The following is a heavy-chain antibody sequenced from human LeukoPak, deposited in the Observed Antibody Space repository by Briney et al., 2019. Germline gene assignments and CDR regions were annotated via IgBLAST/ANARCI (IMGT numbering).Heavy chain of an antibody. CDR3: ARENQAVAGQFDY. V-gene: IGHV4-59*12. Sequence: SETLSLTCTVSGGSIRTYYWSWIRQPPGKGLEWIGYIYYSGSTNYNPSLKSRVTISVDTSKNQFSLKLSSVTAADTAVCYCARENQAVAGQFDYWGQGTLVTVSS. J-gene: IGHJ4*02. CDR1: GGSIRTYY. D-gene: IGHD6-19*01. CDR2: IYYSGST.